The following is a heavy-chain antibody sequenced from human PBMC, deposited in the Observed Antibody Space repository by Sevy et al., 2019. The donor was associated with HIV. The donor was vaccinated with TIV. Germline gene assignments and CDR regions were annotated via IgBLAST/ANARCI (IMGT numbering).Heavy chain of an antibody. J-gene: IGHJ4*02. CDR2: INNSGGST. CDR3: VKERVGYISSWYYFDY. D-gene: IGHD6-13*01. V-gene: IGHV3-23*01. CDR1: GFTFNTHA. Sequence: GGSLRLSCAASGFTFNTHAMHWVRQAPGKGLEWVAVINNSGGSTDYGDSVRGRFSISRDNPNVYLEMNSLRVEDTAVYYCVKERVGYISSWYYFDYWGQGTLVTVSS.